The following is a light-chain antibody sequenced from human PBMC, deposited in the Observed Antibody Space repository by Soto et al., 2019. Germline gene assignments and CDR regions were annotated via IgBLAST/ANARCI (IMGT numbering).Light chain of an antibody. CDR1: QSIISY. J-gene: IGKJ4*01. Sequence: EIVLTQAQATLSLSPGQIATLSCRASQSIISYLAWSQHIPGQAPSLLIYDASNMATGIPARFSSSEYGKEFTLNISSLEPEGFGVNYCPHRYDWRSFGGRTKVVIK. CDR3: PHRYDWRS. V-gene: IGKV3-11*01. CDR2: DAS.